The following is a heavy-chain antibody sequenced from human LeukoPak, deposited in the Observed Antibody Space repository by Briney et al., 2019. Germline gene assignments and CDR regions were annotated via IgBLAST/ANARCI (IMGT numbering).Heavy chain of an antibody. D-gene: IGHD5-18*01. CDR3: ANDLGWIQLNLG. CDR2: ITGHGDTT. V-gene: IGHV3-23*01. CDR1: GFSFSNYG. Sequence: GGTQRLSCAAPGFSFSNYGMNWVRQAPGEGLEWVSGITGHGDTTYYADSVTGRLTISRDNSRNTVYLQMNSLRAEDTAVYYCANDLGWIQLNLGRGQGTLVTVSS. J-gene: IGHJ4*02.